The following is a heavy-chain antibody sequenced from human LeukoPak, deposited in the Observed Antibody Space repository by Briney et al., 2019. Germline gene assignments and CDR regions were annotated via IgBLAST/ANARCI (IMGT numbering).Heavy chain of an antibody. V-gene: IGHV3-21*01. D-gene: IGHD2-2*01. J-gene: IGHJ5*02. CDR2: ISSWSSFI. CDR3: ARAGSTNSWFDP. CDR1: GFAFDTYS. Sequence: GGSLRLSCAASGFAFDTYSMTWVRQAPGKGLEWASSISSWSSFIYSADSVTGRFTISRDSAKNSLYLQMNSLRAEDTAVYYCARAGSTNSWFDPWGQGTLVIVSS.